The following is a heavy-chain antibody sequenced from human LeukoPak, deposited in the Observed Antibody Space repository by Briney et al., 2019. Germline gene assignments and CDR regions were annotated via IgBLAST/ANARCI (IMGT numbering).Heavy chain of an antibody. Sequence: ASVKVSCKASGYTFTGYYMHWVRQAPGQGLEWMGWINPNSGGTNYAQKFQGRVTMTRDTSISTACMELSRLRSDDTAVYYCARDSNGGYYYDSSGSYYYGMDVWGQGTTVTVSS. CDR1: GYTFTGYY. J-gene: IGHJ6*02. V-gene: IGHV1-2*02. D-gene: IGHD3-22*01. CDR2: INPNSGGT. CDR3: ARDSNGGYYYDSSGSYYYGMDV.